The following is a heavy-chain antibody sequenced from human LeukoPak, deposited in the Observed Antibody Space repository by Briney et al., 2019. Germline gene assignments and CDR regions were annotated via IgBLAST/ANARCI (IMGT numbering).Heavy chain of an antibody. CDR1: GYTFTSYG. CDR2: ISAYNGNT. J-gene: IGHJ5*02. D-gene: IGHD6-6*01. Sequence: GASVKVSCKASGYTFTSYGISWVRQAPGQGLEWMGWISAYNGNTNYAQKLQGRVTMTTDTSTSTAYMEPRSLRSDDTAVYYCARDPLYSSSSYNWFDPWGQGTLVTVSS. V-gene: IGHV1-18*01. CDR3: ARDPLYSSSSYNWFDP.